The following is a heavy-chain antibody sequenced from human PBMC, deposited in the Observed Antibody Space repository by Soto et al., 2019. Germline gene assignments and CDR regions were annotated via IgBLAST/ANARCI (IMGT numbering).Heavy chain of an antibody. Sequence: GGSLRLSCAASGFTFSNAWMNWVRQAPGKGLEWVGRIKSKTDGGTTDYAAPVKGRFTISRDDSKNTLYLQMNSLKTEDTAVYYCTTEGSRVMTTVTTTPLDYYYYGMDVWGQGTTVTVSS. CDR1: GFTFSNAW. CDR3: TTEGSRVMTTVTTTPLDYYYYGMDV. J-gene: IGHJ6*02. CDR2: IKSKTDGGTT. V-gene: IGHV3-15*07. D-gene: IGHD4-17*01.